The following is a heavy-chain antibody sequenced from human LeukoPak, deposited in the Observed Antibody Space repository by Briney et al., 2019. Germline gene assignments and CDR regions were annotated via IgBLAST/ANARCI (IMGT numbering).Heavy chain of an antibody. CDR1: GFTFSSYA. D-gene: IGHD3-3*01. CDR2: ISGSGGST. J-gene: IGHJ4*02. V-gene: IGHV3-23*01. CDR3: ATEGEDDFCSGPPLFDY. Sequence: GALRLSCAASGFTFSSYAMSWVRQAPGKGVEWVSAISGSGGSTYYADSVKGPFTISTDNSKNPLYLQMNTLRAEDTAVYYCATEGEDDFCSGPPLFDYWGQGTLVTVSS.